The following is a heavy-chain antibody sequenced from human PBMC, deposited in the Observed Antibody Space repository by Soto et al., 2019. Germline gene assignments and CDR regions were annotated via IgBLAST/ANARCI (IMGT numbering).Heavy chain of an antibody. CDR2: IKQDGSEQ. V-gene: IGHV3-7*05. Sequence: EVQLVEFGGGLVRPGGSLRLSCAASGFTFTTYWMNWVRQAPGKGLEWVATIKQDGSEQYYVDSVKGRFAISRDNAKNSLSLQMNSRRADDTTVYYCARGHYGVYAWGPGTLVTVSS. J-gene: IGHJ5*02. CDR3: ARGHYGVYA. D-gene: IGHD4-17*01. CDR1: GFTFTTYW.